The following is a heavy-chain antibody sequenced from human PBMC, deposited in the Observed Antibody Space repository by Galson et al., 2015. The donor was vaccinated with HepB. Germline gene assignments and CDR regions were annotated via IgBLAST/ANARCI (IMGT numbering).Heavy chain of an antibody. J-gene: IGHJ4*02. Sequence: SVKVSCKVSGYTLTELSMHWVRQAPGKGLEWMGGFDPEDGETIYAQKFQGRVTMTEDTSTDTAYMELSSLRSEDTAVYYCATPPYYGGNYLDYWGQGTLVTVSS. CDR1: GYTLTELS. D-gene: IGHD4-23*01. CDR3: ATPPYYGGNYLDY. V-gene: IGHV1-24*01. CDR2: FDPEDGET.